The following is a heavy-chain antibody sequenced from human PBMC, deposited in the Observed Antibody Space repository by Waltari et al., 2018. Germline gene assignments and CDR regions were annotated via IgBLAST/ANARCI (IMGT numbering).Heavy chain of an antibody. D-gene: IGHD2-15*01. CDR2: VHRSGRT. Sequence: QLQLQQSGPGLVKPSESLSLTCAVSGDSMSASMSERYWWNWVRQPPGKGLEWIGQVHRSGRTHYNPSLESRVTVSIDTSNNKFSLRVSSATAADTAMYYCARDRGRGLYLDSWGQGTLVTVSP. J-gene: IGHJ4*02. V-gene: IGHV4-4*02. CDR1: GDSMSASMSERYW. CDR3: ARDRGRGLYLDS.